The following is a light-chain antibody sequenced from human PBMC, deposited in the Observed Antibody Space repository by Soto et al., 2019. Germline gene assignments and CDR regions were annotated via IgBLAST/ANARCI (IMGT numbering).Light chain of an antibody. CDR1: SSDVGDNY. CDR2: EVT. J-gene: IGLJ1*01. V-gene: IGLV2-8*01. CDR3: RAYAGSNTFV. Sequence: QSALAQPPSASGSPGQSVTISCTGTSSDVGDNYVSWYQQHLGKAPKLIIYEVTLRPSGVHDRFSGSKSGNTASLTVSVLQADDEADYYCRAYAGSNTFVFGTGTKLTVL.